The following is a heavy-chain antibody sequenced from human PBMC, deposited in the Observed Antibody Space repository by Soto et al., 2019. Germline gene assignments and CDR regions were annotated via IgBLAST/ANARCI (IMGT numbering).Heavy chain of an antibody. CDR2: ISYDGSNK. CDR1: GFTFSSYG. V-gene: IGHV3-30*18. Sequence: QVQLVESGGGVVQPGRSLRLSCAASGFTFSSYGMHWVRQAPGKGLEWVAVISYDGSNKYYADSVKGRFTISRDNSKNTLYLQMNSLRAEDTAVYYCAQSRKDFCLDYWGQGTLVTVSS. D-gene: IGHD3-3*01. J-gene: IGHJ4*02. CDR3: AQSRKDFCLDY.